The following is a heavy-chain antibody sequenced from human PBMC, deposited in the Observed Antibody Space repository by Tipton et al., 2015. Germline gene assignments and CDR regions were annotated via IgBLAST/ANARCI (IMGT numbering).Heavy chain of an antibody. CDR2: MNPNSGNT. J-gene: IGHJ6*02. D-gene: IGHD2-2*02. Sequence: QSGPEVKQPGASVKVSCKASGYTFTSYNINWVRQATGQGLEWMGWMNPNSGNTGYAQKFQGRVTMTRNTSISTAYMELSSLRSEDTAVYYCAKKGYQLLYFESHHYGTDVWGQGTTVTVSS. V-gene: IGHV1-8*01. CDR3: AKKGYQLLYFESHHYGTDV. CDR1: GYTFTSYN.